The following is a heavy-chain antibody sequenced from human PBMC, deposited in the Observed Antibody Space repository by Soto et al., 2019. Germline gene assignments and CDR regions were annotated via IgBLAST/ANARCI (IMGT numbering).Heavy chain of an antibody. D-gene: IGHD3-22*01. CDR2: IIPIFGTA. V-gene: IGHV1-69*01. Sequence: QVQLVQSGAEVTKPGSSVKVSCKASGGTFSSYAISWVRQAPGQGLEWMGGIIPIFGTANYAQKFQGRVTITADESTSTAYMELSSLRSEDMAVYYCARAPNLYYYDSSGYSYFDYWGQGTLVTVSS. CDR3: ARAPNLYYYDSSGYSYFDY. CDR1: GGTFSSYA. J-gene: IGHJ4*02.